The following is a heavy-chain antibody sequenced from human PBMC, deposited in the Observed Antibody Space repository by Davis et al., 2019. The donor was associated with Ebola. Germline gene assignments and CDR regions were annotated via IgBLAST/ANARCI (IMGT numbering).Heavy chain of an antibody. CDR3: ARVNYDFWSGYLYYYYGMDV. Sequence: SETLSLTCAVSGGSISSGGYSWSWIRQPPGKGLEWIGYIYHSGSTNYNPSLKSRVTISVDTSKNQFSLKLSSVTAADTAVYYCARVNYDFWSGYLYYYYGMDVWGQGTTVTVSS. J-gene: IGHJ6*02. CDR2: IYHSGST. V-gene: IGHV4-30-2*01. D-gene: IGHD3-3*01. CDR1: GGSISSGGYS.